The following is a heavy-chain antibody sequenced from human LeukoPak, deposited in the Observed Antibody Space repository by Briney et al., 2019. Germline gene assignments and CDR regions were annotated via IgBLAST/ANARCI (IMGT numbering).Heavy chain of an antibody. Sequence: GESLKISCKGSGYSFTNYWIGWVRQMPGKGLEWMGIIYPGDSDTRYSPSFQGQVTISADRSISTAYLQWSSLKASDTAMYYCARDPVRSNSSSWYSGWFDPWGQGTLVTVSS. CDR1: GYSFTNYW. D-gene: IGHD6-13*01. V-gene: IGHV5-51*01. CDR3: ARDPVRSNSSSWYSGWFDP. CDR2: IYPGDSDT. J-gene: IGHJ5*02.